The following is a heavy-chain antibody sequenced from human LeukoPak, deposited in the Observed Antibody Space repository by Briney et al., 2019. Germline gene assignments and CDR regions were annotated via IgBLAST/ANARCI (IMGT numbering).Heavy chain of an antibody. CDR3: ARGVAATFYYYYYMDV. Sequence: SETLSLTCTVSVGSISSSSYYWGWIRQPPGKGLEWIGSIYYSGSTYYNPSLKSRVTISVDTSKNQFSLKLSSVTAADTAVYYCARGVAATFYYYYYMDVWGKGTTVTVSS. CDR1: VGSISSSSYY. V-gene: IGHV4-39*07. J-gene: IGHJ6*03. CDR2: IYYSGST. D-gene: IGHD2-15*01.